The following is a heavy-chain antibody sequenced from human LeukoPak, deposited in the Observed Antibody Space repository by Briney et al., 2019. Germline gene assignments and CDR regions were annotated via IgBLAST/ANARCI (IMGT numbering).Heavy chain of an antibody. Sequence: GRSLRLSCAASGFTFSSYGMHWVRHAPGQGLELVAVISYDGSNKYYADSVKGRFTISRDNSKNTLYLQMNSLRAEDTAVYYCAKWGHYYGSGSYFDYWGQGTLVTVSS. D-gene: IGHD3-10*01. V-gene: IGHV3-30*18. CDR2: ISYDGSNK. J-gene: IGHJ4*02. CDR3: AKWGHYYGSGSYFDY. CDR1: GFTFSSYG.